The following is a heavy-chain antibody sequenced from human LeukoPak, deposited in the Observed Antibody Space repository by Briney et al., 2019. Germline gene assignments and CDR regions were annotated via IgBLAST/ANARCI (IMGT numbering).Heavy chain of an antibody. CDR1: GFTFSSYA. D-gene: IGHD3-3*01. CDR2: ISGSGGST. V-gene: IGHV3-23*01. J-gene: IGHJ4*02. CDR3: AKGLNLEWFLYWGLGY. Sequence: PGGSLRLSCAASGFTFSSYAMSCVRQAPGKGLEWVSAISGSGGSTYYADSVKGRFTISRDNSKNTLYLQMNSLRAEDTAVYYCAKGLNLEWFLYWGLGYWGQGTLVTVSS.